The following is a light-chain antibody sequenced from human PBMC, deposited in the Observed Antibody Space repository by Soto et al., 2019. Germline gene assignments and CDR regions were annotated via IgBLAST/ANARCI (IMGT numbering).Light chain of an antibody. V-gene: IGKV1-13*02. CDR1: QDIKTY. Sequence: AIQLTQSPSSLSASVGDRVSITCRASQDIKTYLAWYQQKQGKAPKLLISGTFTLQSGVPSRFNGSGSGTDFTLTISRLQPEDFATYYCQNFRSSAISFGGGTKVEIK. CDR3: QNFRSSAIS. CDR2: GTF. J-gene: IGKJ4*01.